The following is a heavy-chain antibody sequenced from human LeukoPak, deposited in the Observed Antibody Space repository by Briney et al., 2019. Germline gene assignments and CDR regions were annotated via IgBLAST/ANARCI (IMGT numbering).Heavy chain of an antibody. CDR1: GFTFSNFY. D-gene: IGHD1-26*01. CDR3: ASDLGAWGLLVDFDS. Sequence: GGSLRLSCAASGFTFSNFYMSWIRQAPGKGLEWVSFISSASTYTNFADSVKGRFTVSRDNAKNSLFLQMNSLRAEDTAVYYCASDLGAWGLLVDFDSWGQGTLVTVSS. CDR2: ISSASTYT. V-gene: IGHV3-11*05. J-gene: IGHJ4*02.